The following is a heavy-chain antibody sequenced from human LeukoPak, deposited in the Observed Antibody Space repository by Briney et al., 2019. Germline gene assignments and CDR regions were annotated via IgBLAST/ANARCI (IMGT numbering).Heavy chain of an antibody. D-gene: IGHD3-10*01. CDR1: GFTFSTYN. CDR2: ITSSSSYI. V-gene: IGHV3-21*01. CDR3: ARDPRPMVRGVILWFDP. J-gene: IGHJ5*02. Sequence: GESLRLSCAASGFTFSTYNMNWVRQAPGKGLEWVSSITSSSSYIYYADSVKGRFTISRDNAKSSLYLQMNSLRDEDTAVYYCARDPRPMVRGVILWFDPWGQGTLVTVSS.